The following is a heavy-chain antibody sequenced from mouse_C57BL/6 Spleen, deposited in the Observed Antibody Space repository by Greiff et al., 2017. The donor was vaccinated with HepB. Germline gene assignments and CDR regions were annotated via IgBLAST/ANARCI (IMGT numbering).Heavy chain of an antibody. CDR1: GYTFTSYW. CDR3: ARGASTVVAGGYYFDY. CDR2: IDPSDSYT. Sequence: QVQLQQPGAELVKPGASVKLSCKASGYTFTSYWMQWVKQRPGQGLEWIGEIDPSDSYTNYNQKFKGKATLTVDTSSSTAYMQLSSLTSEDSAVYYCARGASTVVAGGYYFDYWGQGTTLTVSS. J-gene: IGHJ2*01. V-gene: IGHV1-50*01. D-gene: IGHD1-1*01.